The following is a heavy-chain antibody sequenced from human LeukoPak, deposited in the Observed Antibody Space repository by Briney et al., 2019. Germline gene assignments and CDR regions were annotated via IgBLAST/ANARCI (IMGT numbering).Heavy chain of an antibody. CDR3: ARDIFDT. CDR2: IKSDGITT. V-gene: IGHV3-74*01. CDR1: GFTFTNYW. Sequence: GGSLRLSCAASGFTFTNYWIHWVRQAPGKGLMWVSRIKSDGITTNYADSLKGRFTISRDNAKNALYLQMNSLRAEDTAVYYCARDIFDTWGQGTLVTVSS. J-gene: IGHJ5*02.